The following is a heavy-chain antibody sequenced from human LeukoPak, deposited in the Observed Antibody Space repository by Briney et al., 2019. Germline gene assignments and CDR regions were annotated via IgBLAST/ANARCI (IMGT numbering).Heavy chain of an antibody. J-gene: IGHJ4*02. CDR2: INHSGST. D-gene: IGHD6-6*01. V-gene: IGHV4-34*01. CDR1: GFTFSSYS. CDR3: ARRLVGIRYSSSFGDFDY. Sequence: GSLRLSCAASGFTFSSYSMNWVRQPPGRGLEWIGEINHSGSTNYNPSLKSRVTISVDTSKNQFSLKLSSVTAADTAVYYCARRLVGIRYSSSFGDFDYWGQGTLVTVSS.